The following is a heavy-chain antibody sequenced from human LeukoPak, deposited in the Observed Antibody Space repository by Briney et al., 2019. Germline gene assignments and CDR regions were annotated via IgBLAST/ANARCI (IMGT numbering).Heavy chain of an antibody. V-gene: IGHV1-18*01. CDR1: GYTFTSYG. CDR3: ARDHRSYHYYYYGMDV. D-gene: IGHD1-26*01. J-gene: IGHJ6*02. CDR2: ISAYNGNT. Sequence: ASVKVSCKASGYTFTSYGISWVRQAPGQGLEWMGWISAYNGNTNYAQKLQGRVTMTTDTSTSTAYMELRSLRSDDTAAYYCARDHRSYHYYYYGMDVWGQGTTVTVSS.